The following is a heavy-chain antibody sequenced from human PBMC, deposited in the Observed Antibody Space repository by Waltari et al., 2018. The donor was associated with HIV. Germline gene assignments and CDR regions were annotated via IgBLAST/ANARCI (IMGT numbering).Heavy chain of an antibody. V-gene: IGHV1-8*01. CDR2: MNPNSGNT. Sequence: QVQLVQSGAEVKKPGASAKVSGTAPGYTFTGDDITWVRRATGQGLEWMGWMNPNSGNTGYAQKFQGRVTMTRNTSISTAYMELSSLRSEDTAVYYCARGGGYPPSAFDIWGQGTMVTVSS. CDR1: GYTFTGDD. D-gene: IGHD3-22*01. J-gene: IGHJ3*02. CDR3: ARGGGYPPSAFDI.